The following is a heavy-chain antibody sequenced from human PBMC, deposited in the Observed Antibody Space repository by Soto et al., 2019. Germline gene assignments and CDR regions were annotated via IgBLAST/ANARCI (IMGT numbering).Heavy chain of an antibody. D-gene: IGHD6-13*01. Sequence: GGSLRLSCSASGFTFRNYVMHGVRQAPGKGLEWVAAIGGGGGNTYYADSVKGRLTISRDNSKNTLYLQMNSLRAEDTAVYYCAKHIQQLANYYYYYYMDVWGKGTTVTVSS. CDR1: GFTFRNYV. CDR3: AKHIQQLANYYYYYYMDV. J-gene: IGHJ6*03. V-gene: IGHV3-23*01. CDR2: IGGGGGNT.